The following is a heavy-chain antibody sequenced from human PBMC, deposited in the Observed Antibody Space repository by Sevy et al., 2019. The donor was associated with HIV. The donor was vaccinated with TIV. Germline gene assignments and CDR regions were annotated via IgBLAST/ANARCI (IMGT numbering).Heavy chain of an antibody. D-gene: IGHD2-2*01. CDR2: IKLDGSEK. J-gene: IGHJ6*02. V-gene: IGHV3-7*03. Sequence: GGSLRLSCAASGFSFSNYWMSWVRQAPGKGLEWVANIKLDGSEKYYVDSVKGRFTISRDNAKKSLYLQMNSLRTEDTAVYYCARDCSSTTCLSGMDVWGQGTTVTVSS. CDR1: GFSFSNYW. CDR3: ARDCSSTTCLSGMDV.